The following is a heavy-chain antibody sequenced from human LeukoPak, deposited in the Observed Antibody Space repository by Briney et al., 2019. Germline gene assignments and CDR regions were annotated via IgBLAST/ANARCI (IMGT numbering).Heavy chain of an antibody. J-gene: IGHJ4*02. CDR3: ARHDSYIPY. CDR1: GFTFSNYA. D-gene: IGHD3-10*01. Sequence: PGGSLRLSCAASGFTFSNYAMSWVRQAPGKGLEWVSGISDVEYSTYYTDSVKGRFTISRDNSKNTVYLEMNNLRAEDTAVYFFARHDSYIPYWGQGSLVTVSS. CDR2: ISDVEYST. V-gene: IGHV3-23*01.